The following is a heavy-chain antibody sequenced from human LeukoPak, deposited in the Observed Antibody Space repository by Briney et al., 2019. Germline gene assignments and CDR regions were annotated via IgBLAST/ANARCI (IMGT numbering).Heavy chain of an antibody. CDR3: AVMGVTAMYDY. V-gene: IGHV3-30*03. D-gene: IGHD2-21*02. CDR1: GFTFSSYG. CDR2: ISYDGSNK. J-gene: IGHJ4*02. Sequence: GGSLRLSCAASGFTFSSYGMHWVRQAPGKGLEWVAVISYDGSNKYYADSVKGRFTISRGNSKNTLYLQMNSLRAEDTAVYYCAVMGVTAMYDYWGQGTLVTVSS.